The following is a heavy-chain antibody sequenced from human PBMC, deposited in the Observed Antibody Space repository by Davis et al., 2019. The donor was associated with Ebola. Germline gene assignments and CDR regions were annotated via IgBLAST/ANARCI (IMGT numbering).Heavy chain of an antibody. CDR2: IIPILGIA. Sequence: SVKVSCKASAGTFSSYAINWVRQAPGQGLEWMGRIIPILGIANYAQKFQGRVTITADKSTSTAYMELSSLRSEDTAVYYCARESNAGTGGDYWGQGTLVTVSS. CDR3: ARESNAGTGGDY. CDR1: AGTFSSYA. D-gene: IGHD6-13*01. J-gene: IGHJ4*02. V-gene: IGHV1-69*04.